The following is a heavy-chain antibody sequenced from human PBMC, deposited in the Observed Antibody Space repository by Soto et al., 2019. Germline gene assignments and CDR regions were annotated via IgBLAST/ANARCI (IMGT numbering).Heavy chain of an antibody. V-gene: IGHV3-33*01. Sequence: GGSLRLSCAASGFTFSSYGMHWVRQAPGKGLEWVAVIWYDGSNKYYADSVKGRFTISRDNSKNTLYLQMNSLRAEDTAVYYCARGSRSVIFGVVTEYYFDYWGQGTLVTVSS. J-gene: IGHJ4*02. CDR3: ARGSRSVIFGVVTEYYFDY. CDR2: IWYDGSNK. CDR1: GFTFSSYG. D-gene: IGHD3-3*01.